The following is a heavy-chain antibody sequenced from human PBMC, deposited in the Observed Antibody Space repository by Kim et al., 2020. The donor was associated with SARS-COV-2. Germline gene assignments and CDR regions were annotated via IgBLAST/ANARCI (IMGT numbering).Heavy chain of an antibody. Sequence: QDGSEKYYVDSVKGRFSISRDNAKNSLYLQMNSLRVEDTAVYYYARTKGVWGQGTLVTVSS. D-gene: IGHD2-8*01. CDR3: ARTKGV. J-gene: IGHJ4*02. CDR2: QDGSEK. V-gene: IGHV3-7*03.